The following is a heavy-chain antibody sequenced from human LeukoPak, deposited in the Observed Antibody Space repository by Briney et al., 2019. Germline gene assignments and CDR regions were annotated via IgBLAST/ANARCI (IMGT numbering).Heavy chain of an antibody. CDR1: GFSLSTSGVG. J-gene: IGHJ4*02. V-gene: IGHV2-5*01. CDR2: IYWNDDN. Sequence: SGPTLVNPTQTLTLTCTFSGFSLSTSGVGVGWIRQPPGKALEWLALIYWNDDNRYSPSLKSTLTITQDTYKNQVVLTMTNMDPVDTATYYCAHRALYGSGSYRWGQGTLVTVSS. D-gene: IGHD3-10*01. CDR3: AHRALYGSGSYR.